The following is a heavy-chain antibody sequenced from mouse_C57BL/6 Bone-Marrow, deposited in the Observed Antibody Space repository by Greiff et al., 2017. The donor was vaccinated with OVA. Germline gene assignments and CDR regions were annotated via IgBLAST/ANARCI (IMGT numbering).Heavy chain of an antibody. CDR2: ISDGGSYT. D-gene: IGHD2-5*01. V-gene: IGHV5-4*03. J-gene: IGHJ1*03. CDR3: ARGGPTIVTTWYFDV. Sequence: EVMLVESGGGLVKPGGSLKLSCAASGFTFSSYAMSWVRQTPEKRLEWVATISDGGSYTYYPDNVKGRFTISRDNAKNNLYLQMSHLKSEDTAMYYWARGGPTIVTTWYFDVWGTGTTVTVSA. CDR1: GFTFSSYA.